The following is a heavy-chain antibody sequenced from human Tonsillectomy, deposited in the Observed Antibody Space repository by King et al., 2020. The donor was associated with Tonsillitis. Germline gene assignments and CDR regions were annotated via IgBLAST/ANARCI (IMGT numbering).Heavy chain of an antibody. CDR3: ARLAYYDSNRYGTTDAFDI. D-gene: IGHD3-22*01. CDR2: IDPSDSYT. V-gene: IGHV5-10-1*01. Sequence: QLVQSGAEVKKPGESLRISCKGSGYSFTSYWISWVRQMPGKGLEWMGKIDPSDSYTNYSPSFQGHVTISADKSISTAYLQWSSLKAPDTAMYYCARLAYYDSNRYGTTDAFDIWGQGTMVTVAS. J-gene: IGHJ3*02. CDR1: GYSFTSYW.